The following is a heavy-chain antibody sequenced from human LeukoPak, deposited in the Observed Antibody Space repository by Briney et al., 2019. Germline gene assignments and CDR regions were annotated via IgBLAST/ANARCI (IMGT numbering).Heavy chain of an antibody. V-gene: IGHV4-61*08. D-gene: IGHD5-24*01. J-gene: IGHJ4*02. CDR2: IYYSGST. Sequence: SETLSLTCTVSGGSISSGDYYWSWIRQPPGKGLEWIGYIYYSGSTNYNPSLKSRVTISVDTSKNQFSLKLSSVTPADTAVYYCARGRDGYTFGYWGQGTLVTVSS. CDR1: GGSISSGDYY. CDR3: ARGRDGYTFGY.